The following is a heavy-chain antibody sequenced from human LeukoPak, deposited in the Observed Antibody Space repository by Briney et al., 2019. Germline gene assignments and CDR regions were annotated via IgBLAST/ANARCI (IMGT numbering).Heavy chain of an antibody. CDR2: ISHSGGA. D-gene: IGHD1-26*01. Sequence: SETLSLTCAVYGGSLSGYYWTWVRQPPGKGLEWIGAISHSGGANYSPSLKSRVTISLDTSKNQFSLRLTSVTAADTAVYYCARLTWDLPPGGLYYNYYIDVWDKGATVTVSS. J-gene: IGHJ6*03. CDR1: GGSLSGYY. CDR3: ARLTWDLPPGGLYYNYYIDV. V-gene: IGHV4-34*01.